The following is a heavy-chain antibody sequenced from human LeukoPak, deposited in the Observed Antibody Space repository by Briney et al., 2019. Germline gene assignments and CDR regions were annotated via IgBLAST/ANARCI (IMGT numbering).Heavy chain of an antibody. D-gene: IGHD1-26*01. CDR3: ARGWEPTVAFDI. V-gene: IGHV4-61*02. Sequence: PSETLSLTCTVSGGSISSGGYFWSWIRQPAGKGLEWIGRFYASGSTNYNPSLQSRVTISVDTSKNQFSLKLSSVTAADTAVYYCARGWEPTVAFDIWGQGTMVTVSS. J-gene: IGHJ3*02. CDR2: FYASGST. CDR1: GGSISSGGYF.